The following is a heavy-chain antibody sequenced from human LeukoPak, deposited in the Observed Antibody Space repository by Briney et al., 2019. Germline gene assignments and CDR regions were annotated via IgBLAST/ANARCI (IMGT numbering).Heavy chain of an antibody. CDR2: TNPNSGNT. J-gene: IGHJ5*02. CDR3: ASTERYCSSTSCYTPFDP. CDR1: GYTFTSYD. D-gene: IGHD2-2*02. V-gene: IGHV1-8*01. Sequence: TSVKVSCKASGYTFTSYDINWVRQATGQGLEWMGWTNPNSGNTGYAQKFQGRVTMTRNTSISTAYMELSSLRSEDTAVYYCASTERYCSSTSCYTPFDPWGQGTLVTVSS.